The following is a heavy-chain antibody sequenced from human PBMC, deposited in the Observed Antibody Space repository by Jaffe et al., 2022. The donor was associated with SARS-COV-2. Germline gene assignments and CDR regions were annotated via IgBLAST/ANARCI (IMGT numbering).Heavy chain of an antibody. CDR3: AKAWTSSSNWFDP. V-gene: IGHV3-30*18. J-gene: IGHJ5*02. CDR1: GFTFSSYG. D-gene: IGHD6-6*01. CDR2: ISYDGSKK. Sequence: QVQLVESGGGVVQPGRSLRLSCVVSGFTFSSYGMHWGRQAPGKGLEWVATISYDGSKKYYADSVKGRFTISRDNSRNTLYLQIDSLRTDDTAVYYCAKAWTSSSNWFDPWGQGTLVTVSS.